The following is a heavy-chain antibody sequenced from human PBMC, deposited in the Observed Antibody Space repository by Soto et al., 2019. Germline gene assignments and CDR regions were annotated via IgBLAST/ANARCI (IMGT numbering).Heavy chain of an antibody. CDR1: GGTFSSYA. Sequence: QVQLVQSGAEVKKPGSSVKVSCKASGGTFSSYAISWVRQAPGQGLEWMGGIIPIFGTANYAQKFQGRVTITADESTSTAYMELSRLRSEDTAVYYCARGGYCSGGSCYEGGMDGWGQGTTVTVSS. CDR2: IIPIFGTA. D-gene: IGHD2-15*01. CDR3: ARGGYCSGGSCYEGGMDG. V-gene: IGHV1-69*12. J-gene: IGHJ6*02.